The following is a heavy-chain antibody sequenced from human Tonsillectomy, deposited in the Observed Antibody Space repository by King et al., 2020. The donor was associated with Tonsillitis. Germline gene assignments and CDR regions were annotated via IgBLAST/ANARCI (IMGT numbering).Heavy chain of an antibody. D-gene: IGHD6-6*01. CDR3: ARPYSSSFWFFDL. CDR2: AHYSGNT. CDR1: GDSISSYY. Sequence: VQLQESGPGLVKPSETLSLTCTVSGDSISSYYWSWIRQPPGKGLEWIGFAHYSGNTNYNPSLKSRATMSVDTSKNHFSLRLNSVNAADTAVYYCARPYSSSFWFFDLWGRGTLVTVSS. J-gene: IGHJ2*01. V-gene: IGHV4-59*08.